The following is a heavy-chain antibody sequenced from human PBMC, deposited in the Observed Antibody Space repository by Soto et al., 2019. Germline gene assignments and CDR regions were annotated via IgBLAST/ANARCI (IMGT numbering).Heavy chain of an antibody. CDR3: ARLVYDSSGYRPG. CDR1: GGSISSSSYY. D-gene: IGHD3-22*01. Sequence: QLQLQESGPGLVKPSETLSLTCTVSGGSISSSSYYWGWIRQPPGKGLEWIGSIYYSGSTYYNPSLKMRVTISVDTSMNPFSLKLSSVTAADTSVYYCARLVYDSSGYRPGWGQGTLVTVSS. J-gene: IGHJ4*02. CDR2: IYYSGST. V-gene: IGHV4-39*01.